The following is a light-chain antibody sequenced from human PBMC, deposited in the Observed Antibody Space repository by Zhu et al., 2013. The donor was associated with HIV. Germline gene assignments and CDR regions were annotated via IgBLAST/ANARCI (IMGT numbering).Light chain of an antibody. V-gene: IGLV3-1*01. CDR1: KLGDKY. J-gene: IGLJ2*01. CDR2: QDS. Sequence: SYELTQPPSVSVSPGQTATITCSGDKLGDKYACWYQQKPGQSPVLVIYQDSKRPSGIPERFSGSNSGNTATLTISGTQAMDEADYYCQAWDISTVVFGGGTKLTVL. CDR3: QAWDISTVV.